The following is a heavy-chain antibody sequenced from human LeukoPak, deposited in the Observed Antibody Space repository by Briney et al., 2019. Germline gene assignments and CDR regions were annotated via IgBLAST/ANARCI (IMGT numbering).Heavy chain of an antibody. Sequence: PSETLSLTCTVSGGSISSSSYYWSWLRQPPGKGLEWIGYIYYSGSSNYNPSLKSRVTISVDRSKNQYSLKLSSVTAADTAVYYCARGVEDSSGYYSYSDCWGQGTLVTVSS. CDR2: IYYSGSS. J-gene: IGHJ4*02. CDR1: GGSISSSSYY. CDR3: ARGVEDSSGYYSYSDC. D-gene: IGHD3-22*01. V-gene: IGHV4-61*01.